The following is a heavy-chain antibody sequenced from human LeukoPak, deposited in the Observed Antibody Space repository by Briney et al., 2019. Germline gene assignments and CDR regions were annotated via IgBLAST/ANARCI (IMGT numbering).Heavy chain of an antibody. Sequence: ASVKVSCKASGYTFTGYYMHWVRQAPGQGLEWMGWTNPNSGGTNYAQKFQGRVTMTRDTSISTAYMELSRLRSDDTAVYYCARPRRGPDNWFDPWGQGTLVTVSS. D-gene: IGHD1-14*01. CDR2: TNPNSGGT. CDR3: ARPRRGPDNWFDP. V-gene: IGHV1-2*02. J-gene: IGHJ5*02. CDR1: GYTFTGYY.